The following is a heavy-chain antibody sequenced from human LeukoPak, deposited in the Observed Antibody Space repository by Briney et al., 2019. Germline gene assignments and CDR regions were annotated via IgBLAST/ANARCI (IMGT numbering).Heavy chain of an antibody. J-gene: IGHJ3*02. CDR3: ASSSGWRLDAFDI. CDR1: GGSISSYY. Sequence: PSETLSLTCTVSGGSISSYYWSWIRQSPGKGLEWIGYIYYSGSTKYNPSLKSRVTISVDTSKNQFSLKLSSVTAADTAVYYCASSSGWRLDAFDIWGQGTMVTVSS. CDR2: IYYSGST. V-gene: IGHV4-59*01. D-gene: IGHD6-19*01.